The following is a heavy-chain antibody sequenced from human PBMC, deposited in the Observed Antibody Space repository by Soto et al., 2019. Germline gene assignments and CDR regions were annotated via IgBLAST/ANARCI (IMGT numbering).Heavy chain of an antibody. CDR2: SRNKANSYTT. CDR3: TSLYYYDSSGYYRGIP. J-gene: IGHJ3*01. V-gene: IGHV3-72*01. D-gene: IGHD3-22*01. CDR1: GFTFSDHY. Sequence: GGSLRLSCAASGFTFSDHYMDWVRQAPGKGLEWVGRSRNKANSYTTQYAASVKGRFAISRDDSKNSLYLQMNSLKTEDTAVYYCTSLYYYDSSGYYRGIPWGQGTMVNVS.